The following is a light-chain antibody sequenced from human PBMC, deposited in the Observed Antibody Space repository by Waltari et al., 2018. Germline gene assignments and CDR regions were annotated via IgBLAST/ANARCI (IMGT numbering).Light chain of an antibody. CDR2: EFI. CDR1: SRDVGGYNL. CDR3: CSYAGRNWV. V-gene: IGLV2-23*02. J-gene: IGLJ3*02. Sequence: QSALTQPASVSGSPGQSIPISCTGTSRDVGGYNLVSCYQQHPGNAPKVMMYEFIKRPSGVSNRFSGSKSGNTASLTISLQAEDEAEYYCCSYAGRNWVFGGGTKVTVL.